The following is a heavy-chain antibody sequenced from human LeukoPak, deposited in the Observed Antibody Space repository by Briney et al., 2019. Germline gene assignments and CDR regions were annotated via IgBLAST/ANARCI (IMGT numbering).Heavy chain of an antibody. CDR3: ARDDSWAAAGSGIDY. D-gene: IGHD6-13*01. CDR2: INHSGST. V-gene: IGHV4-34*01. CDR1: GGSFSGYY. J-gene: IGHJ4*02. Sequence: PSETLSLTCAVYGGSFSGYYWSWIRQPPGKGLEWIGEINHSGSTNYNPSLKSRVTISVDTSKNQFSLKLSSVTAADTAVYYCARDDSWAAAGSGIDYWGQGTLVTVSS.